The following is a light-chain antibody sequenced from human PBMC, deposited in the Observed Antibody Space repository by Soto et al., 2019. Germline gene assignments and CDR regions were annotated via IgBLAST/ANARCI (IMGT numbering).Light chain of an antibody. J-gene: IGKJ1*01. V-gene: IGKV4-1*01. CDR1: QSVLYSSNNKNY. CDR3: QQYYSIPPT. Sequence: DIVMTQSPDSLAVSLGERATINCKSSQSVLYSSNNKNYLAWYQQKPGQPPKLLIYWASTRESGVPDRFSGSGSWTDFTLTISSLQAEDVAVYYCQQYYSIPPTFGQGTKVEIK. CDR2: WAS.